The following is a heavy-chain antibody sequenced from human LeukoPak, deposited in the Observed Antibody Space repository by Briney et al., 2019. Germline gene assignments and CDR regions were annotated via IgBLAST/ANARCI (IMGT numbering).Heavy chain of an antibody. Sequence: GGSLRLSCAASGLTFSSYGMHWVRQAPGKGLEWVAVIWYDGSNKYYADSVKGRFTISRDNSKNTLYLQMNSLRAEDTAVYYCARDRDSGSYPESFDYWGQGTLVTVSS. J-gene: IGHJ4*02. CDR2: IWYDGSNK. D-gene: IGHD1-26*01. CDR3: ARDRDSGSYPESFDY. V-gene: IGHV3-33*01. CDR1: GLTFSSYG.